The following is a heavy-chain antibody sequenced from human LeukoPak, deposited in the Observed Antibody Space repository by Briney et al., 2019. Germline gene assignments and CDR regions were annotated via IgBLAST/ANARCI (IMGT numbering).Heavy chain of an antibody. Sequence: PGGSLRLSCAASGFTFSSYAMSRVRQAPGKGLEWVSAISGSGGSTYYADSVKGRFTISRDNSKNTLYLQMNSLRAEDTAVYYCAKLGSSWYDSYFDYWGQGTLVTVSS. CDR1: GFTFSSYA. J-gene: IGHJ4*02. V-gene: IGHV3-23*01. CDR2: ISGSGGST. CDR3: AKLGSSWYDSYFDY. D-gene: IGHD6-13*01.